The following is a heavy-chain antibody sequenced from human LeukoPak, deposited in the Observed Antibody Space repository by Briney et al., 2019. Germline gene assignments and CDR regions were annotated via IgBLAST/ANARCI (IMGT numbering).Heavy chain of an antibody. D-gene: IGHD3-9*01. Sequence: PSETLSLTCTVSGYSISSGYYWGWIRQPPGKGLEWIGSIYHSGSTYYNPSLKSRVTISVDTSKNQFSLKLSSVTAADTAVYYCARVDSAWFDPWGQGTLVTVSS. J-gene: IGHJ5*02. CDR2: IYHSGST. CDR1: GYSISSGYY. CDR3: ARVDSAWFDP. V-gene: IGHV4-38-2*02.